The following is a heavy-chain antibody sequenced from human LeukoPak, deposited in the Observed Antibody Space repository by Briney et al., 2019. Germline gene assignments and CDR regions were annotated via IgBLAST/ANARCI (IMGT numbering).Heavy chain of an antibody. V-gene: IGHV1-3*01. CDR1: GYTFTSYA. Sequence: ASVKVSRKASGYTFTSYAMHWERQAPGQRLEWMGWINAGNGNTKYSQKFQGRVTITRDTSASTAYMELSSLRSEDTAVYYCAIVIAAAGTCYFDYWGQGTLVTVSS. D-gene: IGHD6-13*01. J-gene: IGHJ4*02. CDR3: AIVIAAAGTCYFDY. CDR2: INAGNGNT.